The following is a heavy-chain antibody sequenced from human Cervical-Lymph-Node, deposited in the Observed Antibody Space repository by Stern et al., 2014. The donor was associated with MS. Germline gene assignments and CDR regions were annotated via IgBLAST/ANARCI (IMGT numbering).Heavy chain of an antibody. J-gene: IGHJ6*02. CDR1: GFTFRDYA. D-gene: IGHD2-2*01. CDR3: ARAHCSSTHCWYYYYGMDV. Sequence: QVQLVESGGGVVQPGRSLRLSCAASGFTFRDYAIHWVRQAPGKGLEWVAVISYDGNNKDYAESVKGRFTISRDNSKNTLYLQMDSLRAEDTAVYYCARAHCSSTHCWYYYYGMDVWGQGTTVAVSS. CDR2: ISYDGNNK. V-gene: IGHV3-30-3*01.